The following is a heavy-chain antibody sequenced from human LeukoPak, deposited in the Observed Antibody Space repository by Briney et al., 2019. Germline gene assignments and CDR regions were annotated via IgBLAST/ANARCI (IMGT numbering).Heavy chain of an antibody. CDR3: AGNYGYEDY. CDR2: ISSSSSTI. J-gene: IGHJ4*02. V-gene: IGHV3-48*01. D-gene: IGHD5-18*01. Sequence: GGSLRLSCAASGFTFSSYSMNWVRQAPGKGLEWVSYISSSSSTIYYADSVKGRFTISRDNAKNSLYLQMNSLRAEDTAVYYCAGNYGYEDYWGQGTLVTVPS. CDR1: GFTFSSYS.